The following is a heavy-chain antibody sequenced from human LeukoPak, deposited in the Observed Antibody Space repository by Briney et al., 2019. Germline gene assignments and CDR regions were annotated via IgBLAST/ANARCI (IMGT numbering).Heavy chain of an antibody. V-gene: IGHV3-73*01. CDR3: TRPRDYGGNSWYDY. CDR2: IRSKANSYAT. CDR1: GYTFTGYY. J-gene: IGHJ4*02. Sequence: ASVKVSCKASGYTFTGYYMHWVRQASGKGLEWVGRIRSKANSYATAYAASVKGRFTISRDDSKNTAYLQMNSLKTEDTAVYYCTRPRDYGGNSWYDYWGQGTLVTVS. D-gene: IGHD4-23*01.